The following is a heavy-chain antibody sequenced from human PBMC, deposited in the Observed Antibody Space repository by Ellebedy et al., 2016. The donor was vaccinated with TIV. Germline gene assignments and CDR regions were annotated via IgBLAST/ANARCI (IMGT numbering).Heavy chain of an antibody. Sequence: PGGSLSLSCAASGFTFSGYCMSCVPHAPGKGLEWVANIKEDGSEAYYVDSVKGRFTISRDNAKNSLYLQMSNLRAEDTAVFYCARAGGRHSTGSGFYWGQGTRVTVST. J-gene: IGHJ4*02. D-gene: IGHD2-2*01. CDR2: IKEDGSEA. CDR3: ARAGGRHSTGSGFY. V-gene: IGHV3-7*03. CDR1: GFTFSGYC.